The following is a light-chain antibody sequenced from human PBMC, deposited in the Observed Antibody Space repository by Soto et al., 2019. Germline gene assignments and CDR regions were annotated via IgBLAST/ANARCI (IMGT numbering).Light chain of an antibody. V-gene: IGLV1-51*01. J-gene: IGLJ1*01. Sequence: QSVLTQPPSVSAAPRQKVTISCSGSSSNIRNNYVSWYQQLPGTAPKLLIYDNNKRPSGIPDRFSGSKSGTSATLGITGLQTGDEADYYCATWDSSLSAYVFGTGTKVNVL. CDR2: DNN. CDR3: ATWDSSLSAYV. CDR1: SSNIRNNY.